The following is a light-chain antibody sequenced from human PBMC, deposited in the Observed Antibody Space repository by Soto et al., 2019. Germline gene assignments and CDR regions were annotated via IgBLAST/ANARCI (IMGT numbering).Light chain of an antibody. CDR1: QSISSY. J-gene: IGKJ4*01. Sequence: EIVLTQSPATLSLSPGERATLSCRASQSISSYFAWYQQKPGQAPRLLIYGASSRATGIPDRFSGSGSGTDFTLTITSLEPEDFAVYFCQQRSSWPLTFGGGTKVDIK. V-gene: IGKV3-11*01. CDR2: GAS. CDR3: QQRSSWPLT.